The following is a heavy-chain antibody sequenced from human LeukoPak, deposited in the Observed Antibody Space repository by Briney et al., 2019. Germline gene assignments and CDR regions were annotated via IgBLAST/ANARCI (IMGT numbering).Heavy chain of an antibody. V-gene: IGHV3-74*01. CDR1: GFTFSSYW. Sequence: GGSLRLSCAASGFTFSSYWMHWDRQAPGKGLVWVSRINSDGSSTSYADSVKGRFTISRDNAKNTLYLQMNSLRAEDTAVYYCAREIGVGATLLWGQGTLVTVSS. CDR2: INSDGSST. CDR3: AREIGVGATLL. J-gene: IGHJ4*02. D-gene: IGHD1-26*01.